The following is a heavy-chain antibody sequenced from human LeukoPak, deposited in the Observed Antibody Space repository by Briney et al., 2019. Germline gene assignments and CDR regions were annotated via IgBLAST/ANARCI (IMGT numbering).Heavy chain of an antibody. D-gene: IGHD5-12*01. J-gene: IGHJ4*02. CDR3: ARAVTSIGRQSGYDFVGY. CDR2: INPNSGGT. Sequence: ASVKVSCKASGYTFTGYYMHWVRQAPGQGLEWMGRINPNSGGTNYAQKFQGRVTMTRDTSISTAYMELSRLRSDDTAVYYCARAVTSIGRQSGYDFVGYWGQGTLVTVSS. V-gene: IGHV1-2*06. CDR1: GYTFTGYY.